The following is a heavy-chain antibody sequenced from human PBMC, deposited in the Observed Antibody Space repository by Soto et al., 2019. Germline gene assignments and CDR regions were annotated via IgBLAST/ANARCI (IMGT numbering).Heavy chain of an antibody. CDR2: ISSSGSTI. D-gene: IGHD6-13*01. CDR1: GFTFSDYY. V-gene: IGHV3-11*01. CDR3: ARELIAGPYVNYGMDV. J-gene: IGHJ6*02. Sequence: GGSLRLSCAASGFTFSDYYMSWIRQAPGKGLEWVSYISSSGSTIYYADSVKGRFTISRDNAKNSLYLQMNSLRAEDTAVYYCARELIAGPYVNYGMDVWGQGTTVTVS.